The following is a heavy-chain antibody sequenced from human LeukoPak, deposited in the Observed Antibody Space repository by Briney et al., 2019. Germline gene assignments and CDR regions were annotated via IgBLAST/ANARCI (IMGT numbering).Heavy chain of an antibody. V-gene: IGHV2-70*11. CDR2: IDWDDDK. CDR1: GFSLSTSGMC. Sequence: SGPTLVNPTQTLTLTCTFSGFSLSTSGMCVSWIRQPPGKALEWLARIDWDDDKYYSTSLKTRLTISKDTPKNQVVLTMTNMDPVDTATYYCARTPHYYGSGSLDYWGQGTLVTVSS. J-gene: IGHJ4*02. CDR3: ARTPHYYGSGSLDY. D-gene: IGHD3-10*01.